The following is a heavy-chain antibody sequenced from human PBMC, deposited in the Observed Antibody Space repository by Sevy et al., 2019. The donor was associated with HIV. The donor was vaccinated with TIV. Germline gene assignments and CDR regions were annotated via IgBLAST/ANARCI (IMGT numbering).Heavy chain of an antibody. CDR2: INPSGGST. J-gene: IGHJ4*02. CDR1: GYTFTSYY. V-gene: IGHV1-46*01. D-gene: IGHD2-2*01. Sequence: ASVKVSCKASGYTFTSYYMHWVRQAPGQGLEWMGIINPSGGSTSYAQKFQGRVTMTRDTSTSTVYMELSSLRSEDTAVYYCARDIVVVPAAPRAFDYWGQRTLVTVSS. CDR3: ARDIVVVPAAPRAFDY.